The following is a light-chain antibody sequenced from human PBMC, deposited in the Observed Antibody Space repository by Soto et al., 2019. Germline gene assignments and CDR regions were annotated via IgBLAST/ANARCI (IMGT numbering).Light chain of an antibody. V-gene: IGLV2-23*02. J-gene: IGLJ2*01. Sequence: QSALTQPASVSGSPGQSITISCTATSGDVGNYNLVSWYQQHPGKAPHLMIYEVSKRTSGVSNRFSCSKSGNTASLTISGLQAEYEADYYCCAYAGGSVYVVFGGGTKLTVL. CDR2: EVS. CDR3: CAYAGGSVYVV. CDR1: SGDVGNYNL.